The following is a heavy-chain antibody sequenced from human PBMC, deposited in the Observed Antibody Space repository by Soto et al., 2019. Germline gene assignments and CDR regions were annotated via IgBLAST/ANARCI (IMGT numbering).Heavy chain of an antibody. D-gene: IGHD1-26*01. J-gene: IGHJ4*02. CDR1: GFSPRDSKVG. CDR2: IFWNGEK. Sequence: QVTLKESGPMLVKTTETLTLTCAVSGFSPRDSKVGVSWIRQPPGKALEWLAHIFWNGEKSYSTSLERRLTISKDPSKGQVVLTMTNMDPVDTATYFCAHVRQWDGAHSYDYWVRGTLVTVSS. V-gene: IGHV2-26*01. CDR3: AHVRQWDGAHSYDY.